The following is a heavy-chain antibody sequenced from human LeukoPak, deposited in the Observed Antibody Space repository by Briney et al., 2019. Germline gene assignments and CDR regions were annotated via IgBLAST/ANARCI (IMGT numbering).Heavy chain of an antibody. CDR1: GFTFSSYS. CDR2: ISSSSSYI. J-gene: IGHJ4*02. Sequence: GGSLRLSCAASGFTFSSYSMNWVRQAPGKGLEWVSSISSSSSYIYYADSVKGRFTISRDNAKNSLYLQMNNLRAEDTAVYYCARDFSTVTTSADYWGQGTLVSVSS. D-gene: IGHD4-17*01. V-gene: IGHV3-21*01. CDR3: ARDFSTVTTSADY.